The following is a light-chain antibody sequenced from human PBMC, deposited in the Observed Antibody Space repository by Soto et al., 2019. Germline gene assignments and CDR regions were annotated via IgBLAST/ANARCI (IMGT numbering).Light chain of an antibody. Sequence: DIQMTQSPSTLSASVGDRVTITCWASQSISSWLAWYQQKPGKAPKLLTYDASSLESGVPSRFSGSGSGTEFPLTHSSLQPDDFATYYCQQYNSYSPLTFGQGTKVEIK. CDR2: DAS. CDR1: QSISSW. CDR3: QQYNSYSPLT. J-gene: IGKJ1*01. V-gene: IGKV1-5*01.